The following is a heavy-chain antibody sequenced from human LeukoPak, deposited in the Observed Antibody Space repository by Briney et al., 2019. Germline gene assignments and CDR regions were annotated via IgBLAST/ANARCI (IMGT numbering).Heavy chain of an antibody. J-gene: IGHJ5*02. CDR1: GCTFTTYG. Sequence: ASVKVSCKASGCTFTTYGISWVRQAPGQGLEWMGWISAYNGQTNHTHNLQGRVSMTIDTSTSTAYMELRSLRSDDTAVYYCARCGGSYYVHRWFDPWGQGTLVTVSS. CDR3: ARCGGSYYVHRWFDP. V-gene: IGHV1-18*01. CDR2: ISAYNGQT. D-gene: IGHD1-26*01.